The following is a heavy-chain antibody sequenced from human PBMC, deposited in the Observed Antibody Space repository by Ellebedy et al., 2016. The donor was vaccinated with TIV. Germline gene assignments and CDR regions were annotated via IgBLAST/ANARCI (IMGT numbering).Heavy chain of an antibody. CDR1: GFSISSHR. Sequence: GESLKISCAASGFSISSHRMHWVRQAPGKGLEWVSSISGSGGTTYHADSVKGRFTISRDNSKNTLYLQMNSLRVEDTAVYYCAMDRLLTSWVRGVGGLGDNWFDPWGQGTLVTVSS. V-gene: IGHV3-23*01. CDR2: ISGSGGTT. CDR3: AMDRLLTSWVRGVGGLGDNWFDP. D-gene: IGHD3-10*01. J-gene: IGHJ5*02.